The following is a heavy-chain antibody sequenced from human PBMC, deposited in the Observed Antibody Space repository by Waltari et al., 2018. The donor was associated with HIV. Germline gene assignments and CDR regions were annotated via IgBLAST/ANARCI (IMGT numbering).Heavy chain of an antibody. J-gene: IGHJ4*02. Sequence: EVQLVESGGGLVQPGGSLNLSCAASGFTFSGSAMTWVRQASGKGLEWVGRIRSKANSYATAYAASVKGRFTISRDDSKNTAYLQMNSLKTEDTAVYYCTRHPVGATAYWGQGTLVTVSS. CDR2: IRSKANSYAT. D-gene: IGHD1-26*01. CDR1: GFTFSGSA. CDR3: TRHPVGATAY. V-gene: IGHV3-73*02.